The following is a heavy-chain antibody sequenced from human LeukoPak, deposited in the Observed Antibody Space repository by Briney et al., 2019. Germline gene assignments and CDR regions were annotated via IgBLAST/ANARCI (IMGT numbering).Heavy chain of an antibody. Sequence: ASVKVSCTASGYTFTSYGISWVRQAPGQGLEWMGWISAYNGNTNYAQKLQGRVTMTTDTSTSTAYMELRSLRSDDTAVYYCARGADCSSTSCYGPEWAFDIWGQGTMVTVSS. J-gene: IGHJ3*02. D-gene: IGHD2-2*01. CDR2: ISAYNGNT. CDR3: ARGADCSSTSCYGPEWAFDI. CDR1: GYTFTSYG. V-gene: IGHV1-18*04.